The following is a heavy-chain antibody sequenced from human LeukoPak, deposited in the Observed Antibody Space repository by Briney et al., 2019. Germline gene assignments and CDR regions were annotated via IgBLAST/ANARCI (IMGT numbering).Heavy chain of an antibody. V-gene: IGHV3-48*04. J-gene: IGHJ3*02. CDR3: ARTGSHRWCDAFDI. Sequence: GGSLRLSCAASGFTFSSYSMNWVRQAPGKGLEWVSYISSSSSTIYYADSVKGRFTISRDNAKNSLYLQMNSLRAEDTAVYYCARTGSHRWCDAFDIWGQGTMVTVSS. D-gene: IGHD2-21*01. CDR1: GFTFSSYS. CDR2: ISSSSSTI.